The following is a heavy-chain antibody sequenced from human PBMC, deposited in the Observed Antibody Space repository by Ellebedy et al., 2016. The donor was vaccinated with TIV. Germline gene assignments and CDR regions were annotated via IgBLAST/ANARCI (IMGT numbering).Heavy chain of an antibody. J-gene: IGHJ6*02. CDR3: ARASRGMDV. Sequence: PGGSLRLSCAASGFTFSNYWIGWVRQSPERGLEWVANIKTDGSEKAYVDSLKGRFTISRDNAKNSLYLQMNSLRGDDTAVYYCARASRGMDVWGQGTTVTVSS. V-gene: IGHV3-7*01. CDR2: IKTDGSEK. CDR1: GFTFSNYW.